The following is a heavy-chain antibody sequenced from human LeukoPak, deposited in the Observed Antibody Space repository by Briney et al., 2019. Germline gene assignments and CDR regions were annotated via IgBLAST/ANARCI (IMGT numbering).Heavy chain of an antibody. CDR2: IYHSGSA. D-gene: IGHD2-2*01. J-gene: IGHJ5*02. CDR3: ARDPRWLTPDCTSTSCYEDYFDP. V-gene: IGHV4-38-2*02. CDR1: GYSISSGYQ. Sequence: SETLSLTCAISGYSISSGYQWAWIRQSPGKGLEWIGSIYHSGSAHYNPSLKSRVTISVETSKNQFSLKMYSVTAADTAVYYCARDPRWLTPDCTSTSCYEDYFDPWGQGTLVTVSS.